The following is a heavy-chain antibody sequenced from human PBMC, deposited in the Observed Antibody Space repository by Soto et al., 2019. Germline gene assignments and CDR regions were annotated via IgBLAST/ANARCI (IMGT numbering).Heavy chain of an antibody. CDR1: GFMFSSDW. J-gene: IGHJ4*02. CDR2: IKTDGSET. CDR3: ARERATNGYIYYFDN. D-gene: IGHD2-8*01. V-gene: IGHV3-7*04. Sequence: GGSLRLSCTASGFMFSSDWLTWVRQAPGKGLEWVANIKTDGSETFYVDSVKGRFTISRDNAKNSLFLQMNSLRAEDTAVYYCARERATNGYIYYFDNWSQGTLVTVSS.